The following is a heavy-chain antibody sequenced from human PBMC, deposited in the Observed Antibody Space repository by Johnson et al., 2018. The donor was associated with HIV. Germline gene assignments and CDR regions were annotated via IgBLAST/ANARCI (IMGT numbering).Heavy chain of an antibody. D-gene: IGHD3-10*01. CDR1: RFTVSSNY. J-gene: IGHJ3*02. CDR2: ISSSGSTI. V-gene: IGHV3-11*04. Sequence: QVQLVESGGGLIQPGGSLRLSCAASRFTVSSNYMSWIRQAPGKGLEWVSYISSSGSTIYYADSVKGRFTISRDNSKNTLYLQMNSLRAEDTAVHYCARVRGMVRGSNDAFDIWGPGTMVTVSS. CDR3: ARVRGMVRGSNDAFDI.